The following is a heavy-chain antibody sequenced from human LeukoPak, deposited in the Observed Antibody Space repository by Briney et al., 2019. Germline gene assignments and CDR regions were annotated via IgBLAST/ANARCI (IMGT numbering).Heavy chain of an antibody. V-gene: IGHV3-23*01. J-gene: IGHJ4*02. D-gene: IGHD1-26*01. CDR1: GFTFSSYA. Sequence: PGGSLRLSCAVSGFTFSSYAMSWVRQAPGKGLEWVSAISGSGGSTYYADSVKGRFTISRDNSKNTLYLQMNSLRAEDTAVYYCAKGGKYSGSYWIDYWGQGTQVTVSS. CDR2: ISGSGGST. CDR3: AKGGKYSGSYWIDY.